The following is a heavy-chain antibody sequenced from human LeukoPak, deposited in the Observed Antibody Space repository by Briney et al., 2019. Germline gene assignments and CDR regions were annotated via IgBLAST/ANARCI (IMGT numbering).Heavy chain of an antibody. CDR2: IYISGST. V-gene: IGHV4-4*07. CDR1: DGSISDYY. J-gene: IGHJ6*02. Sequence: PSETLSLTCTVSDGSISDYYWTWIRQPAGKGLEWIGRIYISGSTNYNPSLKSRVAMSIDTSKKQFSLKLNSVTAADTAAYYCARDRDGMDVWGQGTTVTVSS. CDR3: ARDRDGMDV.